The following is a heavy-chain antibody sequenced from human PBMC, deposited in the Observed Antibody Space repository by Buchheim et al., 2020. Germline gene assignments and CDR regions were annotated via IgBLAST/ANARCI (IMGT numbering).Heavy chain of an antibody. V-gene: IGHV3-30*18. Sequence: QVQLVESGGGVVQPGRSLRLSCVVSGFTFRTYGMYWVRQAPGKGLEWLAVISYDGNNKYYADSVKGRFTIYRDNSKNKLYLQIHSLRADDTAVYYCAKDWANSGMDVWGQGTT. CDR2: ISYDGNNK. D-gene: IGHD3-16*01. CDR3: AKDWANSGMDV. J-gene: IGHJ6*02. CDR1: GFTFRTYG.